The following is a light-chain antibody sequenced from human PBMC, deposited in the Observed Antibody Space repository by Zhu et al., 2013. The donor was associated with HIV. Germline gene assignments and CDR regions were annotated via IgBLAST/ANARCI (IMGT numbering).Light chain of an antibody. Sequence: EIVMTQSPATLSVSPGERATLSCRASQSVSSNLAWYQQKPGQAPRLLIYGASTRATGIPARFSGSGSGTEFTLTISSLQSEDFAVYYCQQYIHWPTRTFGQGTKVEI. CDR1: QSVSSN. CDR2: GAS. J-gene: IGKJ1*01. CDR3: QQYIHWPTRT. V-gene: IGKV3-15*01.